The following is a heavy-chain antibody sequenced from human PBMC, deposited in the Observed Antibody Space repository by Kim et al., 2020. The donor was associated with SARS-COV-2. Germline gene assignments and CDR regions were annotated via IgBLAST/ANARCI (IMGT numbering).Heavy chain of an antibody. D-gene: IGHD6-19*01. CDR2: ISGSGIFNT. J-gene: IGHJ4*02. Sequence: GGSLRLSCATSGFNFYNYAMSWVRQAPGRGLEWVSTISGSGIFNTFYADSVKGRFTISRDNSKSTLFLQMDSLRVDDTATYFCAQGIYGRGWSYYWGQGTPVTVSS. CDR1: GFNFYNYA. CDR3: AQGIYGRGWSYY. V-gene: IGHV3-23*01.